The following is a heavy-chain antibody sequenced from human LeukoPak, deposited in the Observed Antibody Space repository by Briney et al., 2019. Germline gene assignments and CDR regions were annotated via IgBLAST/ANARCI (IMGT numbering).Heavy chain of an antibody. Sequence: GSVKVSCKASGYTFTSYGISWVRQAPGQGLEWMGWISGNNGNTKYAQKLQGRVTMTTDTSTSTANMELRSLRSDDTAVYYCARDGRYCSSTSCYFDYWGQGTLVTVSS. V-gene: IGHV1-18*01. CDR1: GYTFTSYG. CDR2: ISGNNGNT. J-gene: IGHJ4*02. D-gene: IGHD2-2*01. CDR3: ARDGRYCSSTSCYFDY.